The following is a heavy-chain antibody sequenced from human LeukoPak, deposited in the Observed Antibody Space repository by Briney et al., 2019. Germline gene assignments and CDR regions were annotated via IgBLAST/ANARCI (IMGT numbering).Heavy chain of an antibody. CDR3: ATAPHTMVRGVTIFDY. V-gene: IGHV1-24*01. Sequence: ASVKASCKVSGYTLTELSMHWVRQAPGKGLEWMGGFDPEDGETIYAQKFQGRVTMTEDTSTDTAYMGLSSLRSEDTAVYYCATAPHTMVRGVTIFDYWGQGTLVTVSS. CDR2: FDPEDGET. J-gene: IGHJ4*02. D-gene: IGHD3-10*01. CDR1: GYTLTELS.